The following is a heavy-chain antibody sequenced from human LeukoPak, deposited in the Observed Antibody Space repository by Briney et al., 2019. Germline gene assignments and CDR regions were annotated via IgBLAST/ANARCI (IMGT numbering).Heavy chain of an antibody. CDR2: ISFDGSEK. CDR1: GFKFYSYA. D-gene: IGHD6-13*01. Sequence: GGSLRLSCAASGFKFYSYAMHWVRQAPGKGLEWVASISFDGSEKYYRGSVKGRFTISRDNSKNTVSLQMNSLRPEDTAVYYCARSPGPAAVAFDYWGQGTLVTVSS. CDR3: ARSPGPAAVAFDY. J-gene: IGHJ4*02. V-gene: IGHV3-30*04.